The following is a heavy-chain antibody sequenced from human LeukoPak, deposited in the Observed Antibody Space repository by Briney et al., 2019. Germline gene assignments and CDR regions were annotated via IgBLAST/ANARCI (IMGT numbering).Heavy chain of an antibody. D-gene: IGHD2-2*01. CDR1: GYSFTSYW. V-gene: IGHV5-51*01. Sequence: GESLKISCKGSGYSFTSYWIGWVRQMPGKVLEWMGIIYPGDSDTRYSPSFQGQVTISADKSINTAYLQWSSLKASDTAMYYCARSLGYCSSTSCPFQHWGQGTLVTVSS. CDR3: ARSLGYCSSTSCPFQH. CDR2: IYPGDSDT. J-gene: IGHJ1*01.